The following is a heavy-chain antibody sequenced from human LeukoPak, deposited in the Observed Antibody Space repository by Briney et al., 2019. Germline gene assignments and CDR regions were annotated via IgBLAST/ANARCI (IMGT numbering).Heavy chain of an antibody. D-gene: IGHD6-6*01. J-gene: IGHJ6*03. V-gene: IGHV1-8*01. CDR2: MNPGSGDT. CDR1: GYTFTTHD. CDR3: ARGLAARSLYYYYMDV. Sequence: ASVKVSCKASGYTFTTHDLTWVRQATGQGLEWMGWMNPGSGDTAYAQKFQGRVTITADESTSTAYMELSSLRSEDTAVYYCARGLAARSLYYYYMDVWGKGTTVTVSS.